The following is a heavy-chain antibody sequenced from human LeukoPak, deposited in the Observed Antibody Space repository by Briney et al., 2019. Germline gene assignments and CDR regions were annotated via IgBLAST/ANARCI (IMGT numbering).Heavy chain of an antibody. J-gene: IGHJ4*02. CDR3: ARRYCSSTSCQTHFDY. D-gene: IGHD2-2*01. CDR2: IYHSGST. CDR1: GGSISGSNW. V-gene: IGHV4-4*02. Sequence: SGTLSLTCAVSGGSISGSNWWSWVRQPPGKGLEWIGEIYHSGSTNYNPSLKSRVTISVDKSKNQFSLKLSSVTAADTAVYYCARRYCSSTSCQTHFDYWGQGTLVTVSS.